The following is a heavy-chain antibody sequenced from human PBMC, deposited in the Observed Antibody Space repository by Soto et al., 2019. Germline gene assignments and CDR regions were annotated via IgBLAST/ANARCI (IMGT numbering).Heavy chain of an antibody. D-gene: IGHD3-10*01. Sequence: SETLSLTCTVSGGSISSSSYYWGWIRQPPGKGLEWIGSIYYSGSTYYNPSLKSRVTISVDTSKNQFSLKLSSVTAADTAVYYCARHQSGHYNGSGSYSDWFDPWGQGTLVTVSS. J-gene: IGHJ5*02. V-gene: IGHV4-39*01. CDR1: GGSISSSSYY. CDR3: ARHQSGHYNGSGSYSDWFDP. CDR2: IYYSGST.